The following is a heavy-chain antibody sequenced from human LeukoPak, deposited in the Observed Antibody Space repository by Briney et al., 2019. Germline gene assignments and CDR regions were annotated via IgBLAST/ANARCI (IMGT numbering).Heavy chain of an antibody. V-gene: IGHV3-74*01. CDR2: IESDGST. D-gene: IGHD3-10*01. CDR1: GFTFSSYW. Sequence: PGGSLRLSCAASGFTFSSYWMHWVRQTPGKGLVWVSRIESDGSTIYADSVRGRFTISRDNAKNMVYLQMNSLGAEDTAMYYCARATTYFYGSVTYDWFDPWGQGTLVTVSS. J-gene: IGHJ5*02. CDR3: ARATTYFYGSVTYDWFDP.